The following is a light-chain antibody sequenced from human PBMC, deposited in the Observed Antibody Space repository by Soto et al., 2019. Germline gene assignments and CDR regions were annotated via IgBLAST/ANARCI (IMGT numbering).Light chain of an antibody. CDR1: SGHSSYI. CDR3: ETWDSKSVA. V-gene: IGLV4-60*03. CDR2: LEGSGSY. Sequence: QPVLTQSSSASASLGSSVKLTCTLSSGHSSYIIAWHQQQPGKAPRYLMKLEGSGSYNKGSGVPDRFSGSSSGADRYLTISILQSEDEADYYCETWDSKSVAFGGGTQLTVL. J-gene: IGLJ2*01.